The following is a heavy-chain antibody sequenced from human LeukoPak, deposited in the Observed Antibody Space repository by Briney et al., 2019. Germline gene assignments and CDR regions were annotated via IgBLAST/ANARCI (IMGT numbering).Heavy chain of an antibody. CDR2: ISSSSSYI. CDR1: GFTFSSYS. CDR3: ARNVLGATIGPRFDP. D-gene: IGHD1-26*01. V-gene: IGHV3-21*01. Sequence: GGSLRLSCAASGFTFSSYSMNWVRQAPGKGLEWVSSISSSSSYIYYADSVKGRFTISRDNAKNSLYLQMNSLRAEDTAVYYCARNVLGATIGPRFDPWGQGTLVTVSS. J-gene: IGHJ5*02.